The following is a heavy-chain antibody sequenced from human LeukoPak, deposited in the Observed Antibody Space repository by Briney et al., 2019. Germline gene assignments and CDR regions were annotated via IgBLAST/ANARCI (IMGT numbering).Heavy chain of an antibody. CDR2: VYPGDSGA. CDR1: GYLFSTPW. D-gene: IGHD3-22*01. J-gene: IGHJ3*02. CDR3: ARKSYYDSYQHAFDI. V-gene: IGHV5-51*01. Sequence: GESLKISCKGSGYLFSTPWIAWVRQMPAKGLEWMGIVYPGDSGARYSPSFQGQVTMSADTSINTAYLQWSSLKASDTAIYYCARKSYYDSYQHAFDIWGQGTMVTVSS.